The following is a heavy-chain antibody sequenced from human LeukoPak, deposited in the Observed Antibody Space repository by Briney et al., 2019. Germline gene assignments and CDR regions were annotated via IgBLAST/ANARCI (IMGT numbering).Heavy chain of an antibody. J-gene: IGHJ4*02. D-gene: IGHD3-9*01. CDR3: ARLYDILSGFIDY. CDR1: GYSFTSYW. Sequence: GESLKISCKGSGYSFTSYWIGWERQMPGKGLEWMGIIYPGDSDTRYSPSFQGQVTISADKSISTAYLQWSSLKASDAAMYYCARLYDILSGFIDYWGQGTLVTASS. CDR2: IYPGDSDT. V-gene: IGHV5-51*01.